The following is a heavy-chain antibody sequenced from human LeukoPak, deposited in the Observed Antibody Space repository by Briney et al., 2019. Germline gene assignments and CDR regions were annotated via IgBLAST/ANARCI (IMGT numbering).Heavy chain of an antibody. CDR2: INHSGST. V-gene: IGHV4-34*01. D-gene: IGHD1-1*01. CDR1: GGSFSGYY. Sequence: SETLSLTCAVYGGSFSGYYWSWIRQPPGKGLEWIGEINHSGSTNYNPSLKSRVTISVGTSKNQFSLKLSSVTAADTAVYYCARSYNWNDLLFDYWGQGTLVTVSS. CDR3: ARSYNWNDLLFDY. J-gene: IGHJ4*02.